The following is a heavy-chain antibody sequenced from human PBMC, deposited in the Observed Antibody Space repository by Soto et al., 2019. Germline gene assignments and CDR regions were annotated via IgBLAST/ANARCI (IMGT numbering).Heavy chain of an antibody. CDR2: ISSSSSTI. J-gene: IGHJ5*02. D-gene: IGHD6-13*01. CDR1: GFTFSSYS. Sequence: PGGSLRLSCAASGFTFSSYSMNWVRQAPGKGLEWVSYISSSSSTIYYADSVKGRFTISRDNAKNSLYLQMNSLRDEDTAVYYCARDSQPHSGSWYRFDWFDPWGQGTLVTVSS. CDR3: ARDSQPHSGSWYRFDWFDP. V-gene: IGHV3-48*02.